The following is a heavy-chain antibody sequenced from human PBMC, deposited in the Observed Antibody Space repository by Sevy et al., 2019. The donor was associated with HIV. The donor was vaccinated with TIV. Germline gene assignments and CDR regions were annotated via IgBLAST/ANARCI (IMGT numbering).Heavy chain of an antibody. V-gene: IGHV2-5*02. Sequence: SGPTLVNPAQTLTLTCSFSGFSLNTSGVGVGWIRLPPGKALEWLALIFWDDEKRYSPPLKNRLTITKDTSNNQVVLTMTIMDPVDTATYYCARFLKGDYTNYFDSWDQGSLVTVSS. CDR3: ARFLKGDYTNYFDS. D-gene: IGHD4-17*01. CDR2: IFWDDEK. J-gene: IGHJ4*02. CDR1: GFSLNTSGVG.